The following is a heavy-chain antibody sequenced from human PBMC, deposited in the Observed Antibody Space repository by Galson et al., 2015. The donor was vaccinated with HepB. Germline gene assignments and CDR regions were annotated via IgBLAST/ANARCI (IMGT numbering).Heavy chain of an antibody. J-gene: IGHJ5*02. CDR3: ARHRYYYDSSGYLDWFDP. CDR1: GGSISSSSYY. D-gene: IGHD3-22*01. Sequence: SETLSLTCTVSGGSISSSSYYWGWIRQPPGKGLEWIGSIYYSGSTYYNPSLKSRVTISVDTSKNQFSLKLSSVTAADTAVYYCARHRYYYDSSGYLDWFDPWGQGTLVTVSS. CDR2: IYYSGST. V-gene: IGHV4-39*01.